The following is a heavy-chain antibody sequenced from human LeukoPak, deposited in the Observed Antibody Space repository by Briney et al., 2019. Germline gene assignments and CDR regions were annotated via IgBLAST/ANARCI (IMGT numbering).Heavy chain of an antibody. CDR2: IYSGGST. J-gene: IGHJ6*02. V-gene: IGHV3-66*01. Sequence: PGGSLRLSCAASGFTVSSSYMSWVRQAPGKGLEWVSVIYSGGSTYYADSVKGRFTISRDNSKNTLYLQINSLRAEDTAVYYCASDTYYDILTGYYGMDVWGQGTTVTVSS. CDR3: ASDTYYDILTGYYGMDV. CDR1: GFTVSSSY. D-gene: IGHD3-9*01.